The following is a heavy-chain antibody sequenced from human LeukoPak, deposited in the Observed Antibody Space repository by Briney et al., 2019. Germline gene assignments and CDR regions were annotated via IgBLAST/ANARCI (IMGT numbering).Heavy chain of an antibody. Sequence: GESLEISCKASGYTFTSYWIVWVRQMPGKGLEWMGIIYPGDSDTRYSPSFQGQVTISADTFTSTAFLQWSSLKASDTAMYYCARPPPYNAGSYPNYWGQGTLVTVSS. CDR1: GYTFTSYW. V-gene: IGHV5-51*01. J-gene: IGHJ4*02. D-gene: IGHD1-26*01. CDR2: IYPGDSDT. CDR3: ARPPPYNAGSYPNY.